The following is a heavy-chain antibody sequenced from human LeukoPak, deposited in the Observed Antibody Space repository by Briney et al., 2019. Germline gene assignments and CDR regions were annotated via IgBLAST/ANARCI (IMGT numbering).Heavy chain of an antibody. CDR1: GFTFSSYS. V-gene: IGHV3-33*06. Sequence: PGGSLRLSCAASGFTFSSYSMNWVRQAPGKGLEWVAVIWYDGSNKYYADSVKGRFTISRDNSKNTLYLQMNSLRAEDTAVYYCAKVSSSSTHYYYYMDVWGKGTTVTVSS. J-gene: IGHJ6*03. D-gene: IGHD6-6*01. CDR2: IWYDGSNK. CDR3: AKVSSSSTHYYYYMDV.